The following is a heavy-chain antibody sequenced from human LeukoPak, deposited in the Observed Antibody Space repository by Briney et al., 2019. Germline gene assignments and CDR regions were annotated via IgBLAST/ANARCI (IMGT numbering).Heavy chain of an antibody. CDR2: INPSGGST. CDR3: AGIHRNCSGGSCLAIDY. D-gene: IGHD2-15*01. V-gene: IGHV1-46*01. CDR1: GYTFTGYY. Sequence: GASVKVSCKASGYTFTGYYMHWVRQAPGQGLEWMGIINPSGGSTSYAQKFQGRVTMTRDMSTSTVYMELSSLRSEDTAVYYCAGIHRNCSGGSCLAIDYWGQGTLVTVSS. J-gene: IGHJ4*02.